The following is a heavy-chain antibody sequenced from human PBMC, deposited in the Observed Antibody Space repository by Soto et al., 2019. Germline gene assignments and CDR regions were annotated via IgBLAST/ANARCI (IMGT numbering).Heavy chain of an antibody. CDR3: ARELKNWFDP. Sequence: NPSETLSLTCTVSGGSVTTGTHYWSWIRQPPGRGLEWIGYIHYTGNINYNPSLKSRVTISRDTSKNQFSLTLTSVTAADTAVYYCARELKNWFDPWGQGTLVTVSS. J-gene: IGHJ5*02. CDR1: GGSVTTGTHY. CDR2: IHYTGNI. V-gene: IGHV4-61*01.